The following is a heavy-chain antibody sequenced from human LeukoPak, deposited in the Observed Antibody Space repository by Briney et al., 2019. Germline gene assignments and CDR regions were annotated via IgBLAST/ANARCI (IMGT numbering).Heavy chain of an antibody. CDR3: ARDISPYYYGSGRNLFDY. Sequence: GGSLGLSCAASGFTFNSYAMSWVRQAPGKGLEWVANIKQDGSEKYYVDSVKGRFTISRDNAKKSLYLQMNSLRAEDTAVYYCARDISPYYYGSGRNLFDYWGQGTLVTVSS. CDR1: GFTFNSYA. V-gene: IGHV3-7*03. CDR2: IKQDGSEK. D-gene: IGHD3-10*01. J-gene: IGHJ4*02.